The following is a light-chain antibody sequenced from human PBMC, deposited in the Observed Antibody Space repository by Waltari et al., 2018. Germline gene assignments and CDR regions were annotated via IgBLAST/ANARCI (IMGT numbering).Light chain of an antibody. J-gene: IGLJ3*02. V-gene: IGLV4-69*01. CDR3: QTGGHGTWV. CDR2: VNSDGSH. CDR1: SGHSTNV. Sequence: QLVLTQSPSASASLGASVKLTCTLSSGHSTNVIAWLQKRPERGPRYLMKVNSDGSHNKGDEIPDRFSGYSSGAEHYLTISSLQSEDEADYYCQTGGHGTWVFGGGTKLTVL.